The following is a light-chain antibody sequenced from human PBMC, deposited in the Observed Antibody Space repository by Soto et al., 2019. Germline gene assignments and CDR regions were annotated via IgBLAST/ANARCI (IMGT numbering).Light chain of an antibody. J-gene: IGLJ3*02. Sequence: QTVVTQEPSFSVSPGGTVTLTCGLSSGSVSTSYYPSWYQQTPGQAPRTLIYSTNTRSSGVPDRFSGSILGNKAALTITGAQADDESDYYCVLYMGSGFWVFGGGIKVTVL. CDR1: SGSVSTSYY. CDR2: STN. V-gene: IGLV8-61*01. CDR3: VLYMGSGFWV.